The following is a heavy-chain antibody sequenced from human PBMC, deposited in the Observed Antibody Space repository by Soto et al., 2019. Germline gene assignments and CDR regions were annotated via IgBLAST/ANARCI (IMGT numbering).Heavy chain of an antibody. V-gene: IGHV1-18*01. D-gene: IGHD6-13*01. CDR2: ISAHNGNT. J-gene: IGHJ4*02. Sequence: QVHLVQSGAEVKKPGASVKVSCQGSGYAFTTYGITWVRQAPGQGLEWMGWISAHNGNTNYAQKLHGRVTVSRDTSTRTAYMALRSLRYDDPAVYYCARGGYGDYWGQGALVTVSS. CDR1: GYAFTTYG. CDR3: ARGGYGDY.